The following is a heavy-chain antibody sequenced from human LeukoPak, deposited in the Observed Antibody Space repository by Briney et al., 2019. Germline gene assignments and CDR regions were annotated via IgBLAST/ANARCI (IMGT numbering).Heavy chain of an antibody. V-gene: IGHV4-59*12. J-gene: IGHJ4*02. CDR1: GGSISSYY. Sequence: SETLSLTCTVSGGSISSYYWSWIRQPPGKGLEWIGYIYYSGSTNYNPSLKSRVTISVDTSKNQFSLRLSSVTAADTAVYYCARALGYCSGGSCYSGFLDYWGQGTLVTVSS. CDR2: IYYSGST. D-gene: IGHD2-15*01. CDR3: ARALGYCSGGSCYSGFLDY.